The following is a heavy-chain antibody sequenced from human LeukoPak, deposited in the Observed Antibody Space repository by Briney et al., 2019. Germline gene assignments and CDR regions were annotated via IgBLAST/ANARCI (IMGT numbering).Heavy chain of an antibody. CDR3: AAYGSGSYGELDY. J-gene: IGHJ4*02. D-gene: IGHD3-10*01. V-gene: IGHV4-59*08. CDR1: GGSISSYY. Sequence: SETLSLTCTVSGGSISSYYWSWIRQPPGKGLEWIGYIYYSGSTNYNPSLKSRVTISVDTSKNQFSLKLSSVTAADTAVYYCAAYGSGSYGELDYWGQGTLVTVSS. CDR2: IYYSGST.